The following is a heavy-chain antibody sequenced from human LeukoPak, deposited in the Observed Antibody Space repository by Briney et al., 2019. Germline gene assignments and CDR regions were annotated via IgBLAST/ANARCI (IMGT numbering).Heavy chain of an antibody. CDR3: ASLVIGSGYYYYYGMDV. CDR1: GGSFSGYY. V-gene: IGHV4-34*01. CDR2: INHSGST. D-gene: IGHD3-16*02. J-gene: IGHJ6*02. Sequence: SETLSLTCAVYGGSFSGYYWSWIRQPPGKGLEWIGEINHSGSTNYNPSLKSRVTISVDTSKNQFSLKVSSVTAADTAVYYCASLVIGSGYYYYYGMDVWGQGTTVSVSS.